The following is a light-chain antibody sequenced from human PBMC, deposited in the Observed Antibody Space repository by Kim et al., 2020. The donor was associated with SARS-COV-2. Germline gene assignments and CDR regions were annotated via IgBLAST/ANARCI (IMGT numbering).Light chain of an antibody. CDR3: QVWDGHNDEVL. Sequence: APGQTARITCGANNIGSESVHGYQQKPGQAPGLVIYYDSDRPSGIPERFSGSSSADTATLTMSRVEAGDEADYYWQVWDGHNDEVLFGEGTKLTVL. V-gene: IGLV3-21*04. CDR2: YDS. J-gene: IGLJ3*02. CDR1: NIGSES.